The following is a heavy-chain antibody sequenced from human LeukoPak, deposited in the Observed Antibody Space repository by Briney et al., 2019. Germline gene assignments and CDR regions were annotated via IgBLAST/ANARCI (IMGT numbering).Heavy chain of an antibody. D-gene: IGHD4-11*01. Sequence: SETLSLTCAVYGGSFSGYYWSWIRQPPGKGLEWIGEINHSGSTNYNPSLKSRVTISVDTSKNQFSLKLSSVTAADTAVYYCARLGGAGATVTTSYYYGMDVWGKGITVTVSS. CDR2: INHSGST. J-gene: IGHJ6*04. V-gene: IGHV4-34*01. CDR3: ARLGGAGATVTTSYYYGMDV. CDR1: GGSFSGYY.